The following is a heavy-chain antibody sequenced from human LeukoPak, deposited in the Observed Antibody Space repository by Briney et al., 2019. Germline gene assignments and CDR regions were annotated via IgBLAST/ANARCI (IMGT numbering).Heavy chain of an antibody. CDR1: GFTFSNAW. J-gene: IGHJ4*02. CDR2: IKSKTDGGTT. CDR3: TTDRLSSGWYSDY. D-gene: IGHD6-19*01. V-gene: IGHV3-15*01. Sequence: TGGSLRLSCAASGFTFSNAWMSWVRQAPGKGLEWVGRIKSKTDGGTTDYAAPVKGRFTISRDDSKNTMYLQMNSLKTEDTALYYCTTDRLSSGWYSDYWGQGILVTVSS.